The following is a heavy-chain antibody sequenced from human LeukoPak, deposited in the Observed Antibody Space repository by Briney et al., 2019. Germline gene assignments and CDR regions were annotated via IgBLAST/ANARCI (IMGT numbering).Heavy chain of an antibody. CDR3: AKGLRLGELSSAFDY. CDR2: ISGGGGGT. V-gene: IGHV3-23*01. Sequence: GGSLRLSCAASGFAFSSYAMSWVRQAPGTGLEWVSSISGGGGGTYYADSVKGRFTISRDNAKNTLYLQMNSLRAEDTAVYYCAKGLRLGELSSAFDYWGQGTLVTVSS. D-gene: IGHD3-16*02. CDR1: GFAFSSYA. J-gene: IGHJ4*02.